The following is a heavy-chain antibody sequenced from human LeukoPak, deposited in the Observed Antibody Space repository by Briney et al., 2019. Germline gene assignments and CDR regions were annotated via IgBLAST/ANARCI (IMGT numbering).Heavy chain of an antibody. D-gene: IGHD5-24*01. V-gene: IGHV3-30*01. J-gene: IGHJ4*02. CDR3: TRDAHNFNDFDY. Sequence: GGSLRLSCAVSEFTFSQFAMHWVRQAPGKGLEWLAVVSSHGNDGYYADSVKGRFTISRDNSKYTLYLQIDSLRAEDTAIYYCTRDAHNFNDFDYWGQGTLVTVSS. CDR2: VSSHGNDG. CDR1: EFTFSQFA.